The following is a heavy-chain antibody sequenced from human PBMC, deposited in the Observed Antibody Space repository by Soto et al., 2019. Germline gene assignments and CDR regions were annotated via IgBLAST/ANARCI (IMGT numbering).Heavy chain of an antibody. V-gene: IGHV1-69*13. CDR3: ASHKTTVTTPPRYYYGMDV. J-gene: IGHJ6*02. D-gene: IGHD4-17*01. CDR2: IIPIFGTA. Sequence: ASVKVSCKASGGTFSSYAISWVRQAPGQGLEWMGGIIPIFGTANYAQKFQGRVTITADESTSTAYMELSSLRSEDTAVYYCASHKTTVTTPPRYYYGMDVWGQGTTVTVS. CDR1: GGTFSSYA.